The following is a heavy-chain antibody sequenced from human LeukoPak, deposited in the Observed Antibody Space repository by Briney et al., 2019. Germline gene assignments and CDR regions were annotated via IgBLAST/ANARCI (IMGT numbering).Heavy chain of an antibody. CDR3: ARDMSGGATNAFDI. V-gene: IGHV4-59*12. CDR2: IFYSGST. D-gene: IGHD1-26*01. Sequence: SETLSLTCTVSGGSISNYYWSWIRQPPGKGLEWIGCIFYSGSTNYNPSLKSRVTISVDTSKNQFSLKLSSVTAADTAVYYCARDMSGGATNAFDIWGQGTMVTVSS. CDR1: GGSISNYY. J-gene: IGHJ3*02.